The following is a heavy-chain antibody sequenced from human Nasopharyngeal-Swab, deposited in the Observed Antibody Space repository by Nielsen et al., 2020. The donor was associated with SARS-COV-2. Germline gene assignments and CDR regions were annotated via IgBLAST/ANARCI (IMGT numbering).Heavy chain of an antibody. CDR2: ISSSSSYI. CDR3: ARGPIKQRIYYYYGMDV. Sequence: GESLKISCAASGFTFSSYSMNWVRQAPGKGLEWVSSISSSSSYIYYADSVKGRFTISRDNAKNSLYLQMNSLRAEDTAVYYCARGPIKQRIYYYYGMDVWGQGTTVTVSS. J-gene: IGHJ6*02. D-gene: IGHD2-15*01. CDR1: GFTFSSYS. V-gene: IGHV3-21*01.